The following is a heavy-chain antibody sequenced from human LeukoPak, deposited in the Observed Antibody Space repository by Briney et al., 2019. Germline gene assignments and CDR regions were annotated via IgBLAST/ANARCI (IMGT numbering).Heavy chain of an antibody. V-gene: IGHV3-23*01. Sequence: GGSLRLSCAASGFTVSSNYMSWVRQAPGKGLEWVSAISGSGGSTYYADSVKGRFTISRDNSKNTLYLQMNSLRAEDTAVYYCAKPGIQLWFDYWGQGTLVTVSS. D-gene: IGHD5-18*01. CDR2: ISGSGGST. CDR3: AKPGIQLWFDY. CDR1: GFTVSSNY. J-gene: IGHJ4*02.